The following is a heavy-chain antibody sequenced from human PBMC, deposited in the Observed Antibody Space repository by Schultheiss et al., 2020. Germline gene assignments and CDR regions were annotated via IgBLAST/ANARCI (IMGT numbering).Heavy chain of an antibody. CDR1: GGSISSYY. J-gene: IGHJ5*02. V-gene: IGHV4-59*08. CDR2: VNYSGSS. Sequence: AETLSLTCTVSGGSISSYYWSWIRQPPGKGLEWIGYVNYSGSSNYNPSLKSRVTISVDTSKNQFSLKLSSVTAADTAVYYCARLGNYYGSGSYFGAFDPWGQGTLVTVSS. D-gene: IGHD3-10*01. CDR3: ARLGNYYGSGSYFGAFDP.